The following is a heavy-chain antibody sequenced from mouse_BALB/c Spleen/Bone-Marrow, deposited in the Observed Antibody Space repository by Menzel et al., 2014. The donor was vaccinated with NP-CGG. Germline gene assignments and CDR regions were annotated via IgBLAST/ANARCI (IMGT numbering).Heavy chain of an antibody. D-gene: IGHD1-1*01. CDR2: IDPANGNT. CDR1: GFNIKDTY. V-gene: IGHV14-3*02. J-gene: IGHJ3*01. CDR3: ASYYYGSYGFAY. Sequence: VQLQQPGAELVKPGASVKLSCTASGFNIKDTYMHWVKQGPEQGLEWIGRIDPANGNTKYDPKFQGKATITADTSSNTAYLQLSSLTSEDTAVYYCASYYYGSYGFAYWGQGTLVTVSA.